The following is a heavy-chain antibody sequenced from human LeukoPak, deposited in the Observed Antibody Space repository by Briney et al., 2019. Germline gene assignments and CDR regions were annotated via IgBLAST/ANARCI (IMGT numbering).Heavy chain of an antibody. CDR2: MNPNSGNT. CDR3: ARDGGTLGPDYYGSSFDI. V-gene: IGHV1-8*02. D-gene: IGHD3-10*01. Sequence: ASVKVSCKASGYTFTSYDINWVRQATGQGLEWMGWMNPNSGNTGYAQKFQGRVTMTRDTSTSTVYMELSSLRSEDTAVYYCARDGGTLGPDYYGSSFDIWGQGTMVTVSS. CDR1: GYTFTSYD. J-gene: IGHJ3*02.